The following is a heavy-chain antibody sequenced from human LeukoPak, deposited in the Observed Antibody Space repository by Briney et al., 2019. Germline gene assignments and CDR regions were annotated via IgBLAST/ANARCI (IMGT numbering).Heavy chain of an antibody. V-gene: IGHV4-59*01. J-gene: IGHJ5*02. Sequence: PSETLSLTCAVYGGSFSGYYWSWIRQPPGKGLGWIGYIYYSGSTNYNPSLKSRVTISVDTSKNQFSLKLSSVTAADTAVYYCARIAGAPNWFDPWGQGTLVTVSS. CDR3: ARIAGAPNWFDP. D-gene: IGHD1-26*01. CDR2: IYYSGST. CDR1: GGSFSGYY.